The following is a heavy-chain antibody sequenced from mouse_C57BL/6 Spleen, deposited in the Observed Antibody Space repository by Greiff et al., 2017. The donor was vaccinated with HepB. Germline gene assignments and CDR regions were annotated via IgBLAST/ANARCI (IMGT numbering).Heavy chain of an antibody. Sequence: EVMLVESGGGLVQSGRSLRLSCATSGFTFSDFYMEWVRQAPGKGLEWIAASRNKANDYTTEYSASVKGRFIVSRDTSQSILYLQMNALRAEDTAIYYCAREWYFDVWGTGTTVTVSS. CDR3: AREWYFDV. V-gene: IGHV7-1*01. CDR1: GFTFSDFY. J-gene: IGHJ1*03. CDR2: SRNKANDYTT.